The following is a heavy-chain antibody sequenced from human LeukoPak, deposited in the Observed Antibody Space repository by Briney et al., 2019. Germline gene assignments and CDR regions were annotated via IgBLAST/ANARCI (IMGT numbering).Heavy chain of an antibody. CDR3: AREESGGYFDY. J-gene: IGHJ4*02. CDR1: GYTFSNYY. V-gene: IGHV1-46*01. Sequence: ASVKVSCKASGYTFSNYYMHWVRQAPGQGLEWMGLINPTGTGTNYAQKFRGRVTLTRDTSTTTVYMELSSLRSEDSAVYYCAREESGGYFDYWGQGTLVTVSS. CDR2: INPTGTGT. D-gene: IGHD2-8*02.